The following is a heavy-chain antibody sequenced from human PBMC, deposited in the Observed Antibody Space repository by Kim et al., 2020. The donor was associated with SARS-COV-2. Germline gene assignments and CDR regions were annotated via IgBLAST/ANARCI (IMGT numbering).Heavy chain of an antibody. J-gene: IGHJ4*02. CDR2: IKQDGREK. Sequence: IKQDGREKYYVDSVKGRFTISRDNAKNSLYLQMNSLRAEDTAVYYCTRDLELWGQGTLVTVSS. D-gene: IGHD1-7*01. CDR3: TRDLEL. V-gene: IGHV3-7*01.